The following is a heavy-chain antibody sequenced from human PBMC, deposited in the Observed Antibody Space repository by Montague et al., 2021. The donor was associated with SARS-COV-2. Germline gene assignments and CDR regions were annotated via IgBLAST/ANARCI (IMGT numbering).Heavy chain of an antibody. V-gene: IGHV4-39*01. Sequence: SETLSLTCTVSGGSISSSTYYWGWVRQPPGKGLEWIGSIYYSGSTYYNPSLKSQVTISVDTSKNQFSLKLSSVTAADTAVYYCARHGWGWLRLLRPFDYWGQGTLV. D-gene: IGHD5-12*01. CDR3: ARHGWGWLRLLRPFDY. CDR2: IYYSGST. J-gene: IGHJ4*02. CDR1: GGSISSSTYY.